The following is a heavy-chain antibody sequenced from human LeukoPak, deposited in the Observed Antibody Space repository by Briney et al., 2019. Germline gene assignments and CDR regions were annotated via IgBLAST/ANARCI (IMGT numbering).Heavy chain of an antibody. CDR2: IIPIFGTA. V-gene: IGHV1-69*13. J-gene: IGHJ3*02. CDR1: GGTFSSYA. CDR3: ARDIVVVPAALSFDI. D-gene: IGHD2-2*01. Sequence: SVKVSCKASGGTFSSYAISWVRQDTGQGLEWMGGIIPIFGTANYAQKFQGRVTITADESTSTAYMELSSLRSEDTAVYYCARDIVVVPAALSFDIWGQGTMVTVSS.